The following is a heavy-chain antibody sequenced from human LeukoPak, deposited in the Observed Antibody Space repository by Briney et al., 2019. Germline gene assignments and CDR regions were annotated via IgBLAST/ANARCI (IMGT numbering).Heavy chain of an antibody. CDR3: ARSLPDSSGYYPTYFDY. V-gene: IGHV3-53*04. CDR2: IYSGGST. CDR1: GFTVSSNC. J-gene: IGHJ4*02. Sequence: PGGSLRLSCAASGFTVSSNCMSWVRQAPGKGLEWVSVIYSGGSTYYADSVKGRFTISRHNSKNTLYLQMNSLRAEDTAVYYCARSLPDSSGYYPTYFDYWGQGTLVTVSS. D-gene: IGHD3-22*01.